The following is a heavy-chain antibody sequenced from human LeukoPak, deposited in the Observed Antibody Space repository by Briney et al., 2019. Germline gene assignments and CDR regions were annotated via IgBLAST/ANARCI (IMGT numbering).Heavy chain of an antibody. D-gene: IGHD3-22*01. V-gene: IGHV3-66*02. Sequence: GGSLRLSCAASGFTVSSNYMSWVRQAPGKGLEWVSVTYSGGSTYYADSVKGRFTISSDNSKNTLYLQMNSLRAEDTAVYYCARDRDYDSSGYYYNDYWGQGTLVTVSS. J-gene: IGHJ4*02. CDR3: ARDRDYDSSGYYYNDY. CDR1: GFTVSSNY. CDR2: TYSGGST.